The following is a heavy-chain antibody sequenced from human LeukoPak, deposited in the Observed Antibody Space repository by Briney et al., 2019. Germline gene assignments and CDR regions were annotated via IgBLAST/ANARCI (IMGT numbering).Heavy chain of an antibody. CDR2: TYYMSKGYH. J-gene: IGHJ4*02. CDR1: GDSVSCNSAG. CDR3: ARVYRTYYYDSSGYCSPFDY. V-gene: IGHV6-1*01. D-gene: IGHD3-22*01. Sequence: SQTLSLTCAISGDSVSCNSAGWNWIRQSPSRDLECLGRTYYMSKGYHDYAVSVKSRITINPDTSKNQFSLKLSSVTAADTAVYYCARVYRTYYYDSSGYCSPFDYWGQGTLVTVSS.